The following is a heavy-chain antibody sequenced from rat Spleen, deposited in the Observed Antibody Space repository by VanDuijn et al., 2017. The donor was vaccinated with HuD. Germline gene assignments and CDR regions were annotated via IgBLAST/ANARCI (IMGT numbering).Heavy chain of an antibody. CDR2: IRTKPNNYAT. D-gene: IGHD1-10*01. Sequence: VQLVESGGGLVQPKESLKISCAASGFTFNNAAMYWVRQAPGKGLDWVARIRTKPNNYATYYADSVKGRFTISRDDSKSMVYLQMDNLKTEDTAMYYCTAADNTPFDYWGQGVMVTVSS. CDR3: TAADNTPFDY. CDR1: GFTFNNAA. J-gene: IGHJ2*01. V-gene: IGHV10-5*01.